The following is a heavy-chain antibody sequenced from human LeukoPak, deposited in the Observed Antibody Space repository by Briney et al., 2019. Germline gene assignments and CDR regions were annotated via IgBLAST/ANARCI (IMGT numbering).Heavy chain of an antibody. CDR3: AKVRGGYGDYYYYGMDV. CDR2: ISYDGSNK. V-gene: IGHV3-30*18. Sequence: GGSLRLSCAASGFTFSDFWMHWVRQAPGKGLEWVAVISYDGSNKYYADSVKGRFTISRDNSKNTLYLQMNSLRAEDTAVYYCAKVRGGYGDYYYYGMDVWGQGTTVTVSS. D-gene: IGHD4-17*01. CDR1: GFTFSDFW. J-gene: IGHJ6*02.